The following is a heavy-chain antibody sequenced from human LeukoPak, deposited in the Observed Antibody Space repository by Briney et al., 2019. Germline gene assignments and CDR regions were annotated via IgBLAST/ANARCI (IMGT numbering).Heavy chain of an antibody. Sequence: KASQTLSLTCTVSGGSISSGGYYWSWIRRHPGRGLEWIGYIYYSGSTYYNPSLTSPVTISLDTSKNHSSLKLGSVTAADPAVYYCARDANGSGGVWFAPWGQGTLVTVS. J-gene: IGHJ5*02. D-gene: IGHD3-10*01. CDR2: IYYSGST. CDR1: GGSISSGGYY. V-gene: IGHV4-31*01. CDR3: ARDANGSGGVWFAP.